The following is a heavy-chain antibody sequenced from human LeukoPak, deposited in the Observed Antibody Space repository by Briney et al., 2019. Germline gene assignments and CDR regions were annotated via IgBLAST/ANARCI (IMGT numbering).Heavy chain of an antibody. CDR3: ARVTGWYRPYDAFDI. D-gene: IGHD1-14*01. Sequence: GSVKVSCKASGYTFTGYYMHWVRQAPGQGLECKGWINPNRRGTNYAQTFQGRVTMTRDTSISTAYMELSRLRAGDTSVYYCARVTGWYRPYDAFDIWGQGTMVTVSS. V-gene: IGHV1-2*02. J-gene: IGHJ3*02. CDR1: GYTFTGYY. CDR2: INPNRRGT.